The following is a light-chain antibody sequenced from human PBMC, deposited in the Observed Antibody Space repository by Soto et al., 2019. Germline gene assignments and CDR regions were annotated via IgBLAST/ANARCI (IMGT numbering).Light chain of an antibody. CDR1: QSVSSSY. J-gene: IGKJ1*01. CDR3: QQRSDWPWT. V-gene: IGKV3D-20*02. CDR2: DAS. Sequence: EIVLTQSPATLSLSPGERATLSCGASQSVSSSYLAWYQQKPGLAPRLLIYDASSRATGIPDRFSGGGSGTDFTLTISNVEPEDFAVYYCQQRSDWPWTFGQGTKVDIK.